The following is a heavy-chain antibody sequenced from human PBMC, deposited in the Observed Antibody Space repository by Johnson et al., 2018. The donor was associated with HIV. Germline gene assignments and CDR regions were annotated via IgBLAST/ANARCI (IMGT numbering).Heavy chain of an antibody. Sequence: QVQLVESGGGVVQPGGSLRLSCAASAFTFSSYGMHWVRQAPGKGLEWVAFIRYDGTNKYYADSVKGRFTISRDNSKNTLYLQMNSLRAEDTAVYYCAKVWYYYGSGSAFDIWGQGTMVTVSS. CDR2: IRYDGTNK. D-gene: IGHD3-10*01. CDR1: AFTFSSYG. CDR3: AKVWYYYGSGSAFDI. J-gene: IGHJ3*02. V-gene: IGHV3-30*02.